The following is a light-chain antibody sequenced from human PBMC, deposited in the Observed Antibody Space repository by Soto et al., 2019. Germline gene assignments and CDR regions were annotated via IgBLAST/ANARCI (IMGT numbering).Light chain of an antibody. Sequence: QSALTQPASVSGSPGQSITISCTGTSSDVGGYNYVSWYQQHPGKAPKLMIYAVTDRPSGVSSRFSGSKSANTASLTISGLQAEDEADYYCSSYTSSSTIFGTGTKVT. CDR3: SSYTSSSTI. V-gene: IGLV2-14*01. CDR1: SSDVGGYNY. CDR2: AVT. J-gene: IGLJ1*01.